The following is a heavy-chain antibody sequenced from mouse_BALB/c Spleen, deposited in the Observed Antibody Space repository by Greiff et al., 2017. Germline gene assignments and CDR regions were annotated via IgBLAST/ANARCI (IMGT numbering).Heavy chain of an antibody. J-gene: IGHJ3*01. D-gene: IGHD2-2*01. V-gene: IGHV1-14*01. CDR2: INPYNDGT. Sequence: VQLQQSGPELVKPGASVKMSCKASGYTFTSYVMHWVKQKPGQGLEWIGYINPYNDGTKYNEKFKGKATLTSDKSSSTAYMELSSLTSEDSAVYYCAREGDGYDVAWFAYWGQGTLVTVSA. CDR1: GYTFTSYV. CDR3: AREGDGYDVAWFAY.